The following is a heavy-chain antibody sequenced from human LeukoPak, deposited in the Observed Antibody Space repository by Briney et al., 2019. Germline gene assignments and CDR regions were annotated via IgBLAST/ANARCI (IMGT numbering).Heavy chain of an antibody. J-gene: IGHJ4*02. D-gene: IGHD1-26*01. Sequence: GGSLRLSCAASGFTFSGYAMHWVRQAPGKGLEWVAVISYDGSNKYYADSVKGRFTISRDNSKNTLYLQMNSLRAEDTAVYYCARDIEVAEVGATGYWGQGTLVTVSS. CDR3: ARDIEVAEVGATGY. CDR1: GFTFSGYA. V-gene: IGHV3-30-3*01. CDR2: ISYDGSNK.